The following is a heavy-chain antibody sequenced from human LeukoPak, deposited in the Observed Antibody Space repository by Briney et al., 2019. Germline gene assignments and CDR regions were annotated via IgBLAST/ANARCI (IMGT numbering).Heavy chain of an antibody. V-gene: IGHV4-4*07. Sequence: KPSETLSLTCTVSGVSISSYYWSWLRQPAGKGLEWIGRIYTSGSTNYNPSLKSRVTMSVDTSKNQFSLKLSSVTAADTAVYYCATHGKYCSSTSCLGSFDYWGQGTLVTVSS. J-gene: IGHJ4*02. D-gene: IGHD2-2*01. CDR3: ATHGKYCSSTSCLGSFDY. CDR2: IYTSGST. CDR1: GVSISSYY.